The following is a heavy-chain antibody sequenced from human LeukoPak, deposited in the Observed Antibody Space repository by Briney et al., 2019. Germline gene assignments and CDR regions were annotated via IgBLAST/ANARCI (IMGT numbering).Heavy chain of an antibody. J-gene: IGHJ4*02. CDR3: AKTFIAVANPIDY. CDR1: GFTFSSYA. V-gene: IGHV3-23*01. Sequence: GGSLRLSCAASGFTFSSYAMSWVRQAPGKGLEWVSVISGGGTGTYYADSVKGRFTISKDNSRNTLYLQMNSLRAEDTAVYYCAKTFIAVANPIDYWGQGTLVTVSS. CDR2: ISGGGTGT. D-gene: IGHD6-19*01.